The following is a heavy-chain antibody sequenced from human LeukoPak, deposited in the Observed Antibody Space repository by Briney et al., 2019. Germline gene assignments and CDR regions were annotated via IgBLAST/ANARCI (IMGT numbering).Heavy chain of an antibody. V-gene: IGHV4-34*01. CDR3: ARIYGDYGGSGNDY. J-gene: IGHJ4*02. CDR2: INHSGST. D-gene: IGHD4-17*01. Sequence: SGTLSLTCAVYGGSFSGYYWSWIRQPPGKGLEWIGEINHSGSTNYNPSLKSRVTISVDTSKNQFSLKLSSVTAADTAVYYCARIYGDYGGSGNDYWGQGTLVTVSS. CDR1: GGSFSGYY.